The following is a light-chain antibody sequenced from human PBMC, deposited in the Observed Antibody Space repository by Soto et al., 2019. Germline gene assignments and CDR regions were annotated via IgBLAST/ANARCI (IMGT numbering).Light chain of an antibody. CDR2: GAS. Sequence: PGDRVTLSCRASQRVSSSYLTWYQQKPGQAPRLLIYGASTRATSIPARFSGSGSGTDFTLTISSLQPEDFAVYYCQQDNTFGQGTKLEIK. CDR1: QRVSSSY. J-gene: IGKJ2*01. CDR3: QQDNT. V-gene: IGKV3D-7*01.